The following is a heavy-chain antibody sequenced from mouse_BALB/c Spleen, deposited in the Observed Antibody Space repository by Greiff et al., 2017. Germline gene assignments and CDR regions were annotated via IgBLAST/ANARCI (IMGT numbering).Heavy chain of an antibody. CDR3: ARDTYGYDLDY. V-gene: IGHV7-3*02. CDR1: GFTFTDYY. D-gene: IGHD2-2*01. Sequence: EVQLVESGGGLVQPGGSLRLSCATSGFTFTDYYMSWVRQPPGKALEWLGFIRNKANGYTTEYSASVKGRFTISRDNSQSILYLQMNTLRAEDSATYYCARDTYGYDLDYWGQGTTLTVSS. CDR2: IRNKANGYTT. J-gene: IGHJ2*01.